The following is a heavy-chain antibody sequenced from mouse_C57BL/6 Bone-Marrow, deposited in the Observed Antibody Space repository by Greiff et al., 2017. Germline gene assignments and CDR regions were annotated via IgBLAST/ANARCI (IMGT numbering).Heavy chain of an antibody. CDR2: LYPRSGNT. Sequence: VQLQQSGAELARPGASVKLSCKASGYTFTSYGISWVKQRTGQGLEWIGELYPRSGNTYYNEKFKGKATLTADKSSSAAYRELRSLTSEDTAFYFCARPLLLRYHQAWFADWGQGTLVTVSA. J-gene: IGHJ3*01. CDR1: GYTFTSYG. CDR3: ARPLLLRYHQAWFAD. D-gene: IGHD1-1*01. V-gene: IGHV1-81*01.